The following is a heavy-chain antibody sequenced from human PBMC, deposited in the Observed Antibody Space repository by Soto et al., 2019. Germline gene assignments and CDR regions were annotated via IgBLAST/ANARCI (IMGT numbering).Heavy chain of an antibody. CDR3: ARSTTVVTHAFDI. CDR1: GFTFSDYY. CDR2: ISSSSSYT. V-gene: IGHV3-11*06. D-gene: IGHD4-17*01. J-gene: IGHJ3*02. Sequence: PGGSLRLSCAASGFTFSDYYMSWIRQAPGKGLEWVSYISSSSSYTNYADSVKGRFTISRDNAKNSLYLQVNSLRAEDTAVYYCARSTTVVTHAFDIWGQGTMVTVSS.